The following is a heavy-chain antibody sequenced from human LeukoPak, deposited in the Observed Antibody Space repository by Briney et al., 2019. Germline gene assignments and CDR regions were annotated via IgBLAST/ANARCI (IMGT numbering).Heavy chain of an antibody. CDR3: ARHIGGGIEDMDV. Sequence: SETLSLTCTVSGGSIGTYYWSWVRQSPGTGLEWIGYIYVTGTRYDPYLQSRVTISVDRSRNQFFLKMTSVTAADTAVYYCARHIGGGIEDMDVWGRGTKVTVSS. J-gene: IGHJ6*03. V-gene: IGHV4-59*08. CDR1: GGSIGTYY. D-gene: IGHD3-16*02. CDR2: IYVTGT.